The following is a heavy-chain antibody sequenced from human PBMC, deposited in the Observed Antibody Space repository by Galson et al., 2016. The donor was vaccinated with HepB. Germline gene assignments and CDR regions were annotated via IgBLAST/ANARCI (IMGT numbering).Heavy chain of an antibody. V-gene: IGHV4-4*07. D-gene: IGHD7-27*01. CDR2: IFIPGSP. CDR1: GASINSYY. CDR3: AREKRVWGEAVISYFFDP. Sequence: SETLSLTCTVSGASINSYYWTWIRQTAGNGLEWIGRIFIPGSPNYNASLKSRVTMSIDASTSQFSLILTSLTAADTAVYYCAREKRVWGEAVISYFFDPWGQGALVTVSS. J-gene: IGHJ5*02.